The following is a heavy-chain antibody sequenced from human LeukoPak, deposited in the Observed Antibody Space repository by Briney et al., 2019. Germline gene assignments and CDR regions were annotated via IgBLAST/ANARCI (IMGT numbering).Heavy chain of an antibody. V-gene: IGHV3-20*04. D-gene: IGHD6-19*01. CDR1: GFTFDDYA. CDR3: AREVAGYYFDY. CDR2: INWNGGST. Sequence: GGSLRLSCAASGFTFDDYAMHWVRQAPGKGLEWVSGINWNGGSTGYADSVRGRFAISRDNAKNSLFLQMNSLRAEDTAVYYCAREVAGYYFDYWGQGTLVTVSS. J-gene: IGHJ4*02.